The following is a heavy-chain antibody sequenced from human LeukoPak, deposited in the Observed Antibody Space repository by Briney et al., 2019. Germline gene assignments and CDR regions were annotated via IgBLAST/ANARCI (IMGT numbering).Heavy chain of an antibody. J-gene: IGHJ5*02. D-gene: IGHD6-13*01. Sequence: PGGSLRLSCAASGFTFSSYGMHWVRQAPGKGLEWVAVIWYDGSNKYYADSVKGRFTISRDNAKNSLYLQMNSLRAEDTAVYYCAREKRQQLVLGRWFDPWGQGTLVTVSS. CDR3: AREKRQQLVLGRWFDP. CDR2: IWYDGSNK. CDR1: GFTFSSYG. V-gene: IGHV3-33*01.